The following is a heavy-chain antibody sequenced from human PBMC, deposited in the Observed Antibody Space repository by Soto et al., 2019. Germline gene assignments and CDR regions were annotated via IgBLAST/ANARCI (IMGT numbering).Heavy chain of an antibody. CDR3: ATSYDTGFDP. CDR1: GYPFIKYG. V-gene: IGHV1-18*04. J-gene: IGHJ5*02. Sequence: QLQLVQSAAEVKKPGASVRVSCKAYGYPFIKYGISWIRQAPEQGLEWMGWIKVDSGYTNYAQKFQGRVTMTADTSSDTAFRELRSRRLDDTAVYFCATSYDTGFDPWGQGTLVSVSS. CDR2: IKVDSGYT. D-gene: IGHD3-9*01.